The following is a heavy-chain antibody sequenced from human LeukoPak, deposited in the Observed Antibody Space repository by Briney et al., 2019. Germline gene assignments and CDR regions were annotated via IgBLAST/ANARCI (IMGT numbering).Heavy chain of an antibody. CDR3: ARGDYRGNSDDY. Sequence: SETLSLTCAVCGGSFSGYYWSWIRQPPGKGLEWIGEINHSGSTNYNPSLKSRVTISVDTSKNQFSLKLSSVTAADTAVYYCARGDYRGNSDDYWGQGTLVTVSS. CDR2: INHSGST. J-gene: IGHJ4*02. CDR1: GGSFSGYY. D-gene: IGHD4-23*01. V-gene: IGHV4-34*01.